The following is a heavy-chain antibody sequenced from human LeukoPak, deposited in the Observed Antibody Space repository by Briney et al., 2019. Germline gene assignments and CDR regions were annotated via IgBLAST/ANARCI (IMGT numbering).Heavy chain of an antibody. D-gene: IGHD5-18*01. CDR1: GFTFSNYW. V-gene: IGHV3-7*01. Sequence: GGSLRLSCAASGFTFSNYWMTWVRRAPGKGLEWVANIRRDGSETHYADSVKGRFTISRDNSKNTLYLQMNSLRAEDTAVYYCARGGIQLWLLPGYWGQGTLVTVSS. CDR2: IRRDGSET. J-gene: IGHJ4*02. CDR3: ARGGIQLWLLPGY.